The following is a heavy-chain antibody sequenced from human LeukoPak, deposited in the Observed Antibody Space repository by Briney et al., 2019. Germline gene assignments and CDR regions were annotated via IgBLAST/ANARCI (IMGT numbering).Heavy chain of an antibody. D-gene: IGHD3-10*01. V-gene: IGHV3-7*05. Sequence: GGSLRLSCAASGFSFRTYWMTWVRQARGKGLERVPNIKPDGSEKYYVDSVKGRFTISRDNAKNSLYLQMNSLRAEDTAVYYCARGDLYGSGSPEFYFDYWGQGTLVTVSS. CDR3: ARGDLYGSGSPEFYFDY. CDR2: IKPDGSEK. CDR1: GFSFRTYW. J-gene: IGHJ4*02.